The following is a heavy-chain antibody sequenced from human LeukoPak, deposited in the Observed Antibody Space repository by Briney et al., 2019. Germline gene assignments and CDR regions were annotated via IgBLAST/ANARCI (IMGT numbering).Heavy chain of an antibody. Sequence: GGSLRLSCAASGFSLSNYWMHWDRQAPGKGLMWVSQISPDGSQTFYADSVKGRFTISRDNAKNTLFLQMDRLRAEDTALYYCVRSLRSAAFRGQGTLVTVSS. CDR2: ISPDGSQT. V-gene: IGHV3-74*01. CDR3: VRSLRSAAF. J-gene: IGHJ4*02. CDR1: GFSLSNYW.